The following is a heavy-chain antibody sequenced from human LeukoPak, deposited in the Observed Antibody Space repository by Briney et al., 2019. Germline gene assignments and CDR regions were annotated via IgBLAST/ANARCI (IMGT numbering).Heavy chain of an antibody. CDR2: LSGDGITT. D-gene: IGHD6-13*01. J-gene: IGHJ4*02. V-gene: IGHV3-74*01. CDR1: DFTFSSHW. Sequence: GGSLRLSCAASDFTFSSHWMYWVRQAPGKGLVWVARLSGDGITTRHADSVKGRLTISRDNAKNTLYLQMNSLRVEDTALYYCARGIASSRSVAIDLWGQGTLVAVSS. CDR3: ARGIASSRSVAIDL.